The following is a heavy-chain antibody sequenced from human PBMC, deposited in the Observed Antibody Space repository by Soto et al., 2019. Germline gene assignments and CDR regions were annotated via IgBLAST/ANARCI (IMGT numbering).Heavy chain of an antibody. CDR2: IKQDGSEK. V-gene: IGHV3-7*03. Sequence: GGSLRLSCAASGFTFSSYWMSWVRQAPGKGLEWVANIKQDGSEKYYVDSVKGRFTISRDNAKNSLYLQMNSLRAEDTAVYYCARDVGYSNLLTGYYKSYYYYCMDVWGQETTVTVSS. CDR3: ARDVGYSNLLTGYYKSYYYYCMDV. CDR1: GFTFSSYW. D-gene: IGHD3-9*01. J-gene: IGHJ6*02.